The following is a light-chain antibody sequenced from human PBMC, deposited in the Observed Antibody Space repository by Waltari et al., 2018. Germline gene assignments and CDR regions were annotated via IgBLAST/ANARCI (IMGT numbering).Light chain of an antibody. J-gene: IGKJ5*01. CDR2: DAS. Sequence: IVMTQSPAHLPVSPGGRVTLSCRASQNIGSHLAWYQQKPGQAPRLLIFDASTRATGIPARFGGSGSGTEFTLTISSLQSEDSAIYYCQHYHNWPSTFGQGTRLEIK. CDR3: QHYHNWPST. V-gene: IGKV3-15*01. CDR1: QNIGSH.